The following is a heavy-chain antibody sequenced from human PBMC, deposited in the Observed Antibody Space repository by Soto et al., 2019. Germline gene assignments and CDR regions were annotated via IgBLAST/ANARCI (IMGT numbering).Heavy chain of an antibody. CDR3: ARAAMQGHQLEGQPPTRQTHDY. V-gene: IGHV4-34*01. D-gene: IGHD1-1*01. CDR2: INRSGGT. CDR1: GESFSGYF. Sequence: SDTLSLTCAVYGESFSGYFWSWIRQPPGEGLQWIGEINRSGGTNCNPSLKSRVTISADTSKNQFSLKMTSVTAADTAVYYCARAAMQGHQLEGQPPTRQTHDYWGQGILVTVSS. J-gene: IGHJ4*02.